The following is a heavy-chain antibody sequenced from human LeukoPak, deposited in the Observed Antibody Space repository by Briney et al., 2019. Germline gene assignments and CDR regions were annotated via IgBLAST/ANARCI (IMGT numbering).Heavy chain of an antibody. CDR3: AKVEVGYFRGGNYYYFDY. Sequence: SETLSLTCTVSNGSITTSSYNWGWIRQPPGKGLEWIGNIDYSGSTYYNPSLKSRVTISVDTSKNQFFLKLTSVTAADTAVYYCAKVEVGYFRGGNYYYFDYWGQGTLVTVSS. CDR2: IDYSGST. CDR1: NGSITTSSYN. V-gene: IGHV4-39*01. D-gene: IGHD4-23*01. J-gene: IGHJ4*02.